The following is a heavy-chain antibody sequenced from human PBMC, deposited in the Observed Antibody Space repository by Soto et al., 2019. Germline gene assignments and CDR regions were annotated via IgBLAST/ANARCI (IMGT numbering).Heavy chain of an antibody. J-gene: IGHJ5*02. CDR1: GFTFSSYA. D-gene: IGHD2-21*02. V-gene: IGHV3-30-3*01. CDR2: ISYDGSNK. Sequence: GGSLRLSCAASGFTFSSYAMHWVRQAPGKGLEWVGVISYDGSNKYYADSVKGRFTISRDNSKNTLYLQMNSLRAEDTAVYYCARDKIAVVVTAIRNNWFDPWGQGTLVTVSS. CDR3: ARDKIAVVVTAIRNNWFDP.